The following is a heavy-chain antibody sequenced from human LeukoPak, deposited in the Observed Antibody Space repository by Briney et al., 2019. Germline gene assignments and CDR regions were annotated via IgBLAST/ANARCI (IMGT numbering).Heavy chain of an antibody. Sequence: SETLSLTCTVSGGSISSSSYYWGWIRQPPGKGLEWIGSIYYSGSTYYNPSLKSRVTISVDTSKNQFSLKLSSVTAADTAVYYCARGALRFDPWGQGTLVTVSS. V-gene: IGHV4-39*01. CDR2: IYYSGST. CDR3: ARGALRFDP. D-gene: IGHD4/OR15-4a*01. J-gene: IGHJ5*02. CDR1: GGSISSSSYY.